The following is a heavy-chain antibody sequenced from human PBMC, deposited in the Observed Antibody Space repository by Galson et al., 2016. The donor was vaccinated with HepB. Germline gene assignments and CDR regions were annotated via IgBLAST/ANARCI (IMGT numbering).Heavy chain of an antibody. V-gene: IGHV1-2*02. Sequence: SVKVSCKASGYTFIGYYMEWVRQAPAQGLEWMGWINPNSGGTNYAQKFQGRVTITRDTSISTAYMDLSGLTSDDTAVYYCARDLYPYGDYYLFDPWGQGTLVTVSS. CDR3: ARDLYPYGDYYLFDP. CDR2: INPNSGGT. CDR1: GYTFIGYY. J-gene: IGHJ5*02. D-gene: IGHD4-17*01.